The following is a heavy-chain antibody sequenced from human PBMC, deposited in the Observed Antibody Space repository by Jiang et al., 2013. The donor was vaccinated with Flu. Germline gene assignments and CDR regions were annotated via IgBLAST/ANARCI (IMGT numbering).Heavy chain of an antibody. Sequence: EVKKPGSSVKVSCKASGGTFSSYAISWVRQAPGQGLEWMGGIIPIFGTANYAQKFQGRVTITADKSTSTAYMELSSLRSEDTAVYYCASITMVRGVISHFDYWGQGTLVTVSS. CDR1: GGTFSSYA. D-gene: IGHD3-10*01. V-gene: IGHV1-69*06. J-gene: IGHJ4*02. CDR3: ASITMVRGVISHFDY. CDR2: IIPIFGTA.